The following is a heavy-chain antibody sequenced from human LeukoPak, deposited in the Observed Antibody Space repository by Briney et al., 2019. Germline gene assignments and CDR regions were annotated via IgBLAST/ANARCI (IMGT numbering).Heavy chain of an antibody. J-gene: IGHJ4*02. D-gene: IGHD1-26*01. CDR3: ARHSGSNPFNY. Sequence: SETLSLTCTVSGGSISSYYWTWIRQPPGKGLEWIGYIFYSGSTDYNPSLKSRVTISVDTSKNQFSLKLSSVSAADTAVYYCARHSGSNPFNYWGQGTLVTVS. CDR2: IFYSGST. V-gene: IGHV4-59*08. CDR1: GGSISSYY.